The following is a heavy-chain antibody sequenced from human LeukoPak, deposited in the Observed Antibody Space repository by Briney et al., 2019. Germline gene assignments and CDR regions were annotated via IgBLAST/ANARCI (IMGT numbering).Heavy chain of an antibody. CDR2: ISYDGSNK. V-gene: IGHV3-30-3*01. CDR1: GFTFSSYA. Sequence: GRSLRLSYAASGFTFSSYAMHWVRQAPGKGLEWVALISYDGSNKYYADSVKGRFTISRDNSKNTLYLQMNSLRVEDTAVYYCARDPRRGYSGYDPKTYYFDYWGQGTLVTVSS. CDR3: ARDPRRGYSGYDPKTYYFDY. J-gene: IGHJ4*02. D-gene: IGHD5-12*01.